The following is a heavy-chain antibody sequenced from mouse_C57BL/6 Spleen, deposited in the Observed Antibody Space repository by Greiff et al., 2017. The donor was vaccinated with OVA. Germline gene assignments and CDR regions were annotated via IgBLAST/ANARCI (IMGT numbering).Heavy chain of an antibody. V-gene: IGHV3-6*01. Sequence: EVKLMESGPGLVKPSQSLSLTCSVTGYSITSGYYWNWIRQFPGNKLERMGYISYDGSNNYNPSLKNRISITRDTSKNQFFLKLNSVTTEDTATYYCARVLFYAMDYWGQGTSVTVSS. CDR2: ISYDGSN. J-gene: IGHJ4*01. D-gene: IGHD6-5*01. CDR3: ARVLFYAMDY. CDR1: GYSITSGYY.